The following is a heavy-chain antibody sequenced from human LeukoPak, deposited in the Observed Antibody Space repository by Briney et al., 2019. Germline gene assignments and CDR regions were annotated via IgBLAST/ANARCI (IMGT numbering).Heavy chain of an antibody. V-gene: IGHV1-8*01. CDR1: GYTFTSYD. CDR2: MNPNSGNT. CDR3: AREPDTAMVLDYYYYGMDV. Sequence: GASVKVSCKASGYTFTSYDINWVRQATGQGLEWMGWMNPNSGNTGYAQKFQGRVTMTRNTSISTAYMELSSLRSEDTAVYYCAREPDTAMVLDYYYYGMDVWGQGTTVTVSS. D-gene: IGHD5-18*01. J-gene: IGHJ6*02.